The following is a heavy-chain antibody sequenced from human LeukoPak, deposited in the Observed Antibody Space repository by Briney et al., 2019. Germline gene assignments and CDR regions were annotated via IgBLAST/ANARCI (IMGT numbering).Heavy chain of an antibody. CDR3: ARDGRGYGDYYYYYMDV. D-gene: IGHD4-17*01. J-gene: IGHJ6*03. Sequence: ASVKVSCKASGYTFTSYGINWVRQATGQGLEWMGWMNPNSGNTGCAQKFQGRVTITRNTSISTAYMELSSLRSEDTAVYYCARDGRGYGDYYYYYMDVWGKGTTVTVSS. V-gene: IGHV1-8*03. CDR1: GYTFTSYG. CDR2: MNPNSGNT.